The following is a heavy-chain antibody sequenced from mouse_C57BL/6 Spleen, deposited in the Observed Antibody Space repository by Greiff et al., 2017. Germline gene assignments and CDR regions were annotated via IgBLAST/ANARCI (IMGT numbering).Heavy chain of an antibody. CDR3: TRSDYYGSSPRFDY. CDR1: GYTFTSYW. Sequence: VQLQQSGTVLARPGASVKMSCKTSGYTFTSYWMHWVKQRPGQGLEWIGAIYPGNSDTSYNQKFKGKAKLTAVTSASTAYMELSSLTNEDSAVYYCTRSDYYGSSPRFDYWGQGTTLTVSS. V-gene: IGHV1-5*01. CDR2: IYPGNSDT. D-gene: IGHD1-1*01. J-gene: IGHJ2*01.